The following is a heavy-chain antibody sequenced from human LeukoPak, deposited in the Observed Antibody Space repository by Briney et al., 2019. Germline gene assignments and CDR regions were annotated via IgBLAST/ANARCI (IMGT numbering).Heavy chain of an antibody. J-gene: IGHJ4*02. CDR3: ARGVVGAIGS. CDR1: GASISGYF. Sequence: ETLSLTCTVSGASISGYFWSWVRQAPGKGLEWVSSISSSSSYKYYADSVKGRFTISRDNAKNSLYLQMNSLRAEDTAVYYCARGVVGAIGSWGQGTLVTVSS. CDR2: ISSSSSYK. V-gene: IGHV3-21*01. D-gene: IGHD1-26*01.